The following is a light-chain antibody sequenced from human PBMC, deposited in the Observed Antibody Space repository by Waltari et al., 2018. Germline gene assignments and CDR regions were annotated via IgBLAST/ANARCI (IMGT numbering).Light chain of an antibody. CDR2: GAS. V-gene: IGKV3-20*01. CDR3: QHYLRLPVT. J-gene: IGKJ1*01. CDR1: QSVTRA. Sequence: EIVLTQSPGTLSLSPGESATLSCRTSQSVTRALAWYQQKPGQAPRLLIYGASNRATGIPDRFRGSGSGTDFSLTISSLGPEDFAVYYCQHYLRLPVTFGQGTKVEVK.